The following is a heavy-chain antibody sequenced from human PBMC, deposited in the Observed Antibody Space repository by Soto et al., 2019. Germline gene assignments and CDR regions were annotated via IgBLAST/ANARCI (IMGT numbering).Heavy chain of an antibody. Sequence: EVQLVESGGGLVKPGGSLRLSCAASGFTFSSYSMNWVRQAPGKGLERVSSISSSSSYIYYADSVKGRFNITRDNGKNSLYLEMNSLRAEDTAVYYCARESDSYGSGSEEYGFDYWGQGTLVAVSS. CDR3: ARESDSYGSGSEEYGFDY. J-gene: IGHJ4*02. CDR2: ISSSSSYI. D-gene: IGHD3-10*01. V-gene: IGHV3-21*01. CDR1: GFTFSSYS.